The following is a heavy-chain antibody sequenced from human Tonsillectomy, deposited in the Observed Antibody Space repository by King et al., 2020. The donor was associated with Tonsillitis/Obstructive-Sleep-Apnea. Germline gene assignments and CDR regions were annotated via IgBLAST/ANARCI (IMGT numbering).Heavy chain of an antibody. CDR3: ARGDIVVVPTAMSYCYYMDV. V-gene: IGHV4-34*01. Sequence: VQLQQWGAGLLKPSETLSLTCAVYGGSFSAYYWSWIRQPPGKGLEWIGEINHSGTTNYNPSLKSRVTISVDTSKNNFSLKLNSLTAADTAVYYCARGDIVVVPTAMSYCYYMDVWGEGTTVTVSS. D-gene: IGHD2-2*01. CDR2: INHSGTT. J-gene: IGHJ6*03. CDR1: GGSFSAYY.